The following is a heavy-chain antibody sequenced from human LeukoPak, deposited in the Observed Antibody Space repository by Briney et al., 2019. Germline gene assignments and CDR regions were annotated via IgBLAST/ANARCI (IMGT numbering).Heavy chain of an antibody. CDR3: AKVSYYGSGSYDY. V-gene: IGHV3-23*01. Sequence: GGSLRLSCAASGFTFSTYAMSWVRQAPGKGLDWVATSSGSGKTTYYADSVKGRLTISRDNSKNTLYLQMNSLRAEDTAVYYCAKVSYYGSGSYDYWGQGTLVTVSS. J-gene: IGHJ4*02. D-gene: IGHD3-10*01. CDR1: GFTFSTYA. CDR2: SSGSGKTT.